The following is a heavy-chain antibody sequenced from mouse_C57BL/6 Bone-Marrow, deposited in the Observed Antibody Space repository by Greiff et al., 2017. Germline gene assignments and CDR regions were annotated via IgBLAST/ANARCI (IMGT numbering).Heavy chain of an antibody. CDR2: IDPSDSYT. Sequence: QVQLQQSGAELVMPGASVKLSCKASGYTFTSYWMHWVKQRPGQGLEWIGEIDPSDSYTNYNQKFKGKSTLTVDQSSSTAYMQLSSLTSEDSAVYYCAKTAQAWEFAYWGQGTLVTVSA. CDR3: AKTAQAWEFAY. V-gene: IGHV1-69*01. D-gene: IGHD3-2*02. J-gene: IGHJ3*01. CDR1: GYTFTSYW.